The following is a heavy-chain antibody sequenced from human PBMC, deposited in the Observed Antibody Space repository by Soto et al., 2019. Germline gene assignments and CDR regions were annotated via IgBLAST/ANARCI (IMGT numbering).Heavy chain of an antibody. CDR1: DFSLSGFC. J-gene: IGHJ4*02. D-gene: IGHD2-8*01. CDR3: ASRGHCSNGQCHPFDY. V-gene: IGHV3-11*06. CDR2: ISMSGSYK. Sequence: GGSLRLSCVGSDFSLSGFCMSWVRQAPGKGLEWLSFISMSGSYKTYAASVEGRFTISRDNVKNILYLQMDSLRVEDTAVYYCASRGHCSNGQCHPFDYWGQGTQVTVSS.